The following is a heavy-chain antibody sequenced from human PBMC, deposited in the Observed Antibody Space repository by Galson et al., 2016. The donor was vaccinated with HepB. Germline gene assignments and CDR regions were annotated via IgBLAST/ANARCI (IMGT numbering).Heavy chain of an antibody. CDR2: IYHTGTS. J-gene: IGHJ5*02. Sequence: SETLSLTCAISGASISDSNWWTWVRQVPGKGLEWIGEIYHTGTSNNNPFLSSRFTLSVDKSRNQFSLNVTSVTAADTAVYYCARASILPGARMIFDPWGQGTLVTVSS. D-gene: IGHD2-2*01. CDR1: GASISDSNW. V-gene: IGHV4-4*02. CDR3: ARASILPGARMIFDP.